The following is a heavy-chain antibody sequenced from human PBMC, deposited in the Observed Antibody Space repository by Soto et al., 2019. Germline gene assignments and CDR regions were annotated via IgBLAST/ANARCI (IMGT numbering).Heavy chain of an antibody. Sequence: SETLSLTCSASGGSITSSSHFWGWVRQPPGKGLEWIGTIYFTGNTYYTPSLKSRLTMSIDTSKNYFSLRLNSVTAADTAVYYCSGQTFTIAAASYGRSNWFDPWGPGTLVTVSS. CDR2: IYFTGNT. D-gene: IGHD6-25*01. J-gene: IGHJ5*02. CDR3: SGQTFTIAAASYGRSNWFDP. CDR1: GGSITSSSHF. V-gene: IGHV4-39*01.